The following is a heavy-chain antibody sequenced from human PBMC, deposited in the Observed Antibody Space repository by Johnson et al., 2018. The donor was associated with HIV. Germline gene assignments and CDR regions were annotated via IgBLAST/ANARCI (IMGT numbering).Heavy chain of an antibody. V-gene: IGHV3-30*19. CDR1: GFTFSSYG. CDR3: ARDGVDYYDRGATYQNAFDI. CDR2: ISYDGSNK. Sequence: QVQLVESGGGMVQPGGSLRLSCAASGFTFSSYGMHWVRQAPGKGLEWVAVISYDGSNKYYADSVKGRFTISRDNSKNTLYLQMNSLRPEDTAVYYCARDGVDYYDRGATYQNAFDIWGQGTMVTVSS. D-gene: IGHD3-22*01. J-gene: IGHJ3*02.